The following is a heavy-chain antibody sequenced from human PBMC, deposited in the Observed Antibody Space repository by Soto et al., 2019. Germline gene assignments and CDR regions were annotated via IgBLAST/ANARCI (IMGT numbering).Heavy chain of an antibody. V-gene: IGHV3-48*01. CDR1: GFTFSSYS. D-gene: IGHD3-9*01. J-gene: IGHJ3*02. CDR3: ATNTYYDILTGSHDAFDI. CDR2: ISSSSSTI. Sequence: HPGGSLRLSCAASGFTFSSYSMNWVRQAPGKGLEWVSYISSSSSTIYYADSVKGRFTISRDNAKNSLYLQMNSLRAEDTAVYYCATNTYYDILTGSHDAFDIWGQGTMVTVSS.